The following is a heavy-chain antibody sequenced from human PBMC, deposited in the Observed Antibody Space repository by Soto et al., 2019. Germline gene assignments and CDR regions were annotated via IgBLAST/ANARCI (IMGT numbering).Heavy chain of an antibody. V-gene: IGHV3-74*01. CDR2: INSDGSST. J-gene: IGHJ2*01. CDR1: GFTFSSYW. Sequence: GGSLRLSCAASGFTFSSYWMHWVRQAPGKGLVWVSRINSDGSSTSYADSVKGRFTISRDNAKNTLYLQMNSLRAEDTAVYYCARDPPNWGYFYWYFDLWGRGTLVTVSS. D-gene: IGHD7-27*01. CDR3: ARDPPNWGYFYWYFDL.